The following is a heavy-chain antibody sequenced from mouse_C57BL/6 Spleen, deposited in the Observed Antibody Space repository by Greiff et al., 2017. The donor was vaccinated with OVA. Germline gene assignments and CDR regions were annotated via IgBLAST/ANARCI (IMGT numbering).Heavy chain of an antibody. Sequence: EVQLMESGGGLVQPGGSLKLSCAASGFTFSDYYMYWVRQTPEKRLEWVAYISNGGGSTYYPDTVKGRFTISRDNAKNTLYLQMSRLKSEDTAMYYCARRGGSAWFAYWGQGTLVTVSA. J-gene: IGHJ3*01. CDR3: ARRGGSAWFAY. CDR1: GFTFSDYY. CDR2: ISNGGGST. V-gene: IGHV5-12*01.